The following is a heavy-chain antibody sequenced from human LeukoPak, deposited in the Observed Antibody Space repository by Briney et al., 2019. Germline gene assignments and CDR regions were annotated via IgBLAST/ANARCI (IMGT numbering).Heavy chain of an antibody. V-gene: IGHV3-21*01. CDR2: ISSSSSYI. D-gene: IGHD3-22*01. Sequence: PGGSLRLSCAASGFTFSSYSMNWVRQAPGKGLEWVSSISSSSSYIYYADSVKGRFTISRDNAKNSLYLQMNSLRAEDTAVYYCARVGYSYGYGLNYYDSSGTTLFDYWGQGTLVTVSS. J-gene: IGHJ4*02. CDR3: ARVGYSYGYGLNYYDSSGTTLFDY. CDR1: GFTFSSYS.